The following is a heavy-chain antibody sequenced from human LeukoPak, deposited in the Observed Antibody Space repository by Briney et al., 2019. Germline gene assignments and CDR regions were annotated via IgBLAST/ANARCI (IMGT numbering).Heavy chain of an antibody. Sequence: GGSLRLSCAASGFTFSSYGMHWVRQAPGKGLEWVAVIWYDGSNKYYADSVKGRFTISRDNSKNTLYLQMNSLRAEDTAVYYCARDAWALAARRSVDFDYWGQGTLVTVSS. D-gene: IGHD6-6*01. CDR1: GFTFSSYG. CDR2: IWYDGSNK. J-gene: IGHJ4*02. CDR3: ARDAWALAARRSVDFDY. V-gene: IGHV3-33*01.